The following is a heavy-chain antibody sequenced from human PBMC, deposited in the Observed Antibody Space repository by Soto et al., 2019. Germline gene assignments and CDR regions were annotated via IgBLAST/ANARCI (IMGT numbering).Heavy chain of an antibody. V-gene: IGHV5-51*01. D-gene: IGHD3-22*01. CDR3: ARLGGYDSSGYEYYYYYGMDV. Sequence: GESLKISCKGSGYSFTSYWIGWVRQMPGKGLEWMGIIYPGDSDTRYSPSFQGQVTISADKSISTAYLQWSSLKASDTAMYYCARLGGYDSSGYEYYYYYGMDVWGQGTTVTVSS. CDR1: GYSFTSYW. J-gene: IGHJ6*02. CDR2: IYPGDSDT.